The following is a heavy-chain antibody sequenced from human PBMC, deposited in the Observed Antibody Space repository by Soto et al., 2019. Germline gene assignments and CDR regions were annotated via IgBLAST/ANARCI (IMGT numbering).Heavy chain of an antibody. CDR2: IYWDDDK. V-gene: IGHV2-5*02. Sequence: QITLKESGPPLVKPAETLTLTCTFSGFSLSTSGVGVGWIRQPPGKALEWLALIYWDDDKRYSPSLKSRLTITKDTSKNQVVLTMTNMDPVDTATYYCAHSYDHGDYGRDWFDPWGQGTLVTVSS. CDR1: GFSLSTSGVG. CDR3: AHSYDHGDYGRDWFDP. D-gene: IGHD4-17*01. J-gene: IGHJ5*02.